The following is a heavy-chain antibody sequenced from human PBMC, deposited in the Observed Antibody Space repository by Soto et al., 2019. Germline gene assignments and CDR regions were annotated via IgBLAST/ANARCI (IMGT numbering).Heavy chain of an antibody. J-gene: IGHJ4*02. Sequence: GGSLRLSCAASGFTFRSYAMSWVRQAPGKGLEWVSAISGSGGSTYYADSVKGRFTISRDNSKNTLYLQMNSLRAEDTAVYYCENHTYYYDSSGYYLYWGQGTLVTVSS. D-gene: IGHD3-22*01. V-gene: IGHV3-23*01. CDR1: GFTFRSYA. CDR2: ISGSGGST. CDR3: ENHTYYYDSSGYYLY.